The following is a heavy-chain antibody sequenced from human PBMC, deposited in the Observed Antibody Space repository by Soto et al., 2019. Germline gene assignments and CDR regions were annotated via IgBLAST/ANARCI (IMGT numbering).Heavy chain of an antibody. V-gene: IGHV1-69*08. CDR2: IIPVIGIG. J-gene: IGHJ6*03. CDR3: AGEDYDYYYLDV. Sequence: QVQLVQSGAEVKKPGSSVKVSCKASGGSFRTYTINWVRQAPGQGLEWMGRIIPVIGIGNYAQKFKGRVTITADKSTSTAYMELSSLRSEDTAVYYCAGEDYDYYYLDVWGKGTTVTVSS. CDR1: GGSFRTYT.